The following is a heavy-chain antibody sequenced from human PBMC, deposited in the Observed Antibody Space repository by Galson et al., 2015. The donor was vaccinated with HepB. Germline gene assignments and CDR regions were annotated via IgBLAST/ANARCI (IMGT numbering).Heavy chain of an antibody. CDR1: GFTFSSYG. V-gene: IGHV3-30*18. CDR3: AKDLRASSGCLLDY. D-gene: IGHD6-25*01. J-gene: IGHJ4*02. CDR2: ISYDGANK. Sequence: LRLSCAVSGFTFSSYGMHWVRQAPGKGLEWVTVISYDGANKYYADSVKGRFTLSRDNSKNTLYLQMNSLRAEDTALYYCAKDLRASSGCLLDYWGQGTLVTVSS.